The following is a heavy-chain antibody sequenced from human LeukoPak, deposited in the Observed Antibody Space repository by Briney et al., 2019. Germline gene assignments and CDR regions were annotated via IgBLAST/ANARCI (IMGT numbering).Heavy chain of an antibody. J-gene: IGHJ6*04. CDR2: ISAGGTRT. CDR1: GFTFRNYA. CDR3: AELGITMIGGV. D-gene: IGHD3-10*02. Sequence: GGSLRLSCAASGFTFRNYAMAWVRQAPGKGLEWVSGISAGGTRTYYADSVRGRFTIFRDNSMDTVYLQMNSLRVEDTGVYYCAELGITMIGGVWGKGTTVTISS. V-gene: IGHV3-23*01.